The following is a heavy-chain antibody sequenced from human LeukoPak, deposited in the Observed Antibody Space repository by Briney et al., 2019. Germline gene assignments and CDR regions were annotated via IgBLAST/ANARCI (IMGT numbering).Heavy chain of an antibody. D-gene: IGHD4-17*01. CDR2: IRSDGTNK. CDR3: AKDRDDYGDDC. J-gene: IGHJ4*02. V-gene: IGHV3-30*02. Sequence: GGSLRLSCAASGFTFDDFGMHWVRQAPGKGLEWAALIRSDGTNKYYVDSVKGRFTISRDNSKNTLYLQMTSLRVEDTAVYYCAKDRDDYGDDCWGQGILVTVST. CDR1: GFTFDDFG.